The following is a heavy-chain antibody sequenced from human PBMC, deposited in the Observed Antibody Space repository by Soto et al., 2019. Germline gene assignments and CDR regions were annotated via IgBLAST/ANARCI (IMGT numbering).Heavy chain of an antibody. Sequence: PGESLKISCKASGYSFTSYWIGWVRQMPGKGLEWMGVIYPGDSDTRYSPSFQGQVTISADKSISTAYLQWSSLKASDTAVYYCARHNEAEAATYWGQGTLVTVSS. CDR2: IYPGDSDT. D-gene: IGHD6-19*01. V-gene: IGHV5-51*01. CDR3: ARHNEAEAATY. CDR1: GYSFTSYW. J-gene: IGHJ4*02.